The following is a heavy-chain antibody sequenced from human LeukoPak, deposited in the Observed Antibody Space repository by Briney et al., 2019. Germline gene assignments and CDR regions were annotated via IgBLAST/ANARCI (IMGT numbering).Heavy chain of an antibody. V-gene: IGHV3-30-3*01. CDR2: ISYDGSNK. CDR3: AREGAIFGVVIIDYYYGMDV. CDR1: GFTFSSYA. D-gene: IGHD3-3*01. J-gene: IGHJ6*02. Sequence: PGRSLRLSCAASGFTFSSYAMAWVGQAPGKGLEWVAVISYDGSNKYYADSVKGRFTISRDNSKSTLYLQMNSLRAEDTAVYYCAREGAIFGVVIIDYYYGMDVWGQGTTVTVSS.